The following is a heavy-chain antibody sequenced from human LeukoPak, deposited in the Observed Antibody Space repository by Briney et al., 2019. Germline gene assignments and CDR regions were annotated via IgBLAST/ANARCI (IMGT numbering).Heavy chain of an antibody. Sequence: SETLSLPCAVYGGSFSGYYWSWIRQPPGKGLEWIGEINHSGSTNYNPSLKSRVTISVDTSKNQFSLKLSSVTAADTAVYYCARGMGYCSSTSCYIGNWGQGTLVTVSS. CDR3: ARGMGYCSSTSCYIGN. CDR2: INHSGST. J-gene: IGHJ4*02. D-gene: IGHD2-2*02. V-gene: IGHV4-34*01. CDR1: GGSFSGYY.